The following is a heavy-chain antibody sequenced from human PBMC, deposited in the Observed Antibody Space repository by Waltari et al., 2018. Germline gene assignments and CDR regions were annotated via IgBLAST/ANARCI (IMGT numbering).Heavy chain of an antibody. J-gene: IGHJ4*02. CDR3: TRGGDDSSWYWRN. Sequence: EVQLVESGGGLVQPGGSLRLACAASGFTFINNWMTWVRQAPGNGLEWVANINQDGSEKYSVESVKGRFTISRDNAKNSLYLQLNSLRADDTAVYYCTRGGDDSSWYWRNWGQGTLVTVSS. CDR1: GFTFINNW. V-gene: IGHV3-7*01. CDR2: INQDGSEK. D-gene: IGHD6-13*01.